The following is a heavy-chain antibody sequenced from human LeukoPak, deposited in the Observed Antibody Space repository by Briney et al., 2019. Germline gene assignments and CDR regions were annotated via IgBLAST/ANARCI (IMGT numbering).Heavy chain of an antibody. V-gene: IGHV3-30-3*01. CDR1: GFTFSGYA. Sequence: GGSLRLSCAASGFTFSGYAIHWVRQAPGKGLEWVAVISFDGSLKYYADSVKGRFTISRDNSKNTVYLQMNSLRAEDTAVYYCARDASIIVATSIGYFDYWGQGTLVTVSS. CDR2: ISFDGSLK. CDR3: ARDASIIVATSIGYFDY. D-gene: IGHD5-12*01. J-gene: IGHJ4*02.